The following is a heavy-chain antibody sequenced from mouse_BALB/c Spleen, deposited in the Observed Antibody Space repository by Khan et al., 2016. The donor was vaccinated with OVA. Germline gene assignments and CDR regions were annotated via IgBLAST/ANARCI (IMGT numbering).Heavy chain of an antibody. V-gene: IGHV9-3-1*01. CDR2: INTYTGEP. D-gene: IGHD1-1*02. CDR3: ASGGYWYFDV. CDR1: GYTFTNYG. J-gene: IGHJ1*01. Sequence: QTQLVQSGPELKKPGETVKISCKASGYTFTNYGMNWVKQAPGKGLKWMGWINTYTGEPTYADDFKGRFAFSLETSASTAYLQINNLKNEDTATYFCASGGYWYFDVWGAGTTVTVAS.